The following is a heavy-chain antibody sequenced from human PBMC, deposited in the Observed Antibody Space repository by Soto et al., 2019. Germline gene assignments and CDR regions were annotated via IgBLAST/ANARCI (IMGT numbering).Heavy chain of an antibody. CDR1: GFTFSSYS. D-gene: IGHD1-7*01. J-gene: IGHJ3*02. V-gene: IGHV3-23*01. CDR2: ITASGGTT. Sequence: EVKLLESGGGLVQPGGSLRLSCAASGFTFSSYSMSWVRQAPGKGLEWVSHITASGGTTYYADSVKGRFTISRDSSRSTLYLQMNSLRAEDTALYYCAKRIQVNWNYDAFHIWGQGTMVTVSS. CDR3: AKRIQVNWNYDAFHI.